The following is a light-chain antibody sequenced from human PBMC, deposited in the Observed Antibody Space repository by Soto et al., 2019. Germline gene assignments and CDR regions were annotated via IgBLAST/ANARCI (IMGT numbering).Light chain of an antibody. CDR2: GAS. Sequence: EIVMTQSPATLSVSPGERATLSCRASQSVSSNLAWYQQKPGQAPRLLIYGASTRATGIPARFSGSGSGTEFPLTISSLQSGDFAVYYCQPYNNWPFTFGPGTKVDIK. V-gene: IGKV3-15*01. CDR1: QSVSSN. J-gene: IGKJ3*01. CDR3: QPYNNWPFT.